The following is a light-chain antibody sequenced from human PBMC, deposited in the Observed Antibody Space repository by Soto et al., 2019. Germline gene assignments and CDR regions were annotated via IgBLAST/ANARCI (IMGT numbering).Light chain of an antibody. CDR1: QSVTNY. CDR2: DAS. J-gene: IGKJ5*01. CDR3: QQRSDWPLIT. V-gene: IGKV3-11*01. Sequence: EIFLTQSPDTLSLSPGERATLTCRASQSVTNYIAWYQQKPGQAPRLLIYDASTRATGIPARFSGSGSGTDFTLTISSLEPEDCALYFCQQRSDWPLITFGQGTRLEIK.